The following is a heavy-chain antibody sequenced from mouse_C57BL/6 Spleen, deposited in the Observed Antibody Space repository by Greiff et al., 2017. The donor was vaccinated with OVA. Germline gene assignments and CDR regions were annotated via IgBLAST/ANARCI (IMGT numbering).Heavy chain of an antibody. V-gene: IGHV1-80*01. CDR2: IYPGDGDT. CDR3: AREPYDDYLDY. Sequence: QVQLKQSGAELVKPGASVKISCKASGYAFSSYWMNWVKQRPGKGLEWIGQIYPGDGDTNYNGKFKGKATLTADKSSSTAYMQLSSLTSEDSAVDFCAREPYDDYLDYWGQGTTLTVSS. J-gene: IGHJ2*01. CDR1: GYAFSSYW. D-gene: IGHD2-4*01.